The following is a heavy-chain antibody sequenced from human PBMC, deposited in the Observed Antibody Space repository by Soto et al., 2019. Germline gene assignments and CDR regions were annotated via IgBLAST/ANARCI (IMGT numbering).Heavy chain of an antibody. J-gene: IGHJ5*02. V-gene: IGHV1-46*01. D-gene: IGHD4-17*01. CDR3: ARLTTWDNWFDP. CDR2: IIPICGRT. Sequence: ASVKVSFKASGYAFTCYYMHWVRQAPGQGLEWMGIIIPICGRTNYAQKFQGRVTITADESTSTAYMELSSLRSEDTAVYYCARLTTWDNWFDPWGQGTLVTVSS. CDR1: GYAFTCYY.